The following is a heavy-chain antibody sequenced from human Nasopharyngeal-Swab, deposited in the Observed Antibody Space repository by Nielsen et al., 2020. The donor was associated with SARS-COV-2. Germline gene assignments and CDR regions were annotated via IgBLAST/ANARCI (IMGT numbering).Heavy chain of an antibody. CDR1: GGSISSGGYY. D-gene: IGHD7-27*01. CDR3: ARDSLTGDFFDY. V-gene: IGHV4-31*03. Sequence: SETLSLTCTVSGGSISSGGYYWSWIRQHPGKGLEWIGYIYYSGSTYYNPSLKSRVTISVDTSKNQFSPKLSSVTAADTAVYYCARDSLTGDFFDYWGQGTLVTVSS. CDR2: IYYSGST. J-gene: IGHJ4*02.